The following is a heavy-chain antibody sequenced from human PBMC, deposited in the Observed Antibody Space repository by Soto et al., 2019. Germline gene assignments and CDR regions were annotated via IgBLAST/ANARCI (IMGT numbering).Heavy chain of an antibody. V-gene: IGHV3-23*01. CDR2: ISGNGANT. CDR3: AKDYGSSRYFFDY. CDR1: GFTFINYA. Sequence: GGSLRLSCAASGFTFINYAMSWVRQAPGEGLEWVSTISGNGANTHYADSVKGRFSISRDNSKNTLYIQMNSLRAEDTAVYYCAKDYGSSRYFFDYWCQGALVTVSS. J-gene: IGHJ4*02. D-gene: IGHD6-19*01.